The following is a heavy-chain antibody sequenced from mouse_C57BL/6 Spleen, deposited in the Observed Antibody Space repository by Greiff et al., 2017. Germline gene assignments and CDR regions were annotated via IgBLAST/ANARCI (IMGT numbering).Heavy chain of an antibody. J-gene: IGHJ2*01. CDR2: IDPETGGT. CDR1: GYTFTDYE. D-gene: IGHD4-1*01. V-gene: IGHV1-15*01. Sequence: VQLVESGAELVRPGASVTLSCKASGYTFTDYEMHWVKQTPVHGLEWIGAIDPETGGTAYNQKFKGKAILTADKSSSTAYMELRSLTSEDSAVYYCLTGTTFFDYWGQGTTLTVSS. CDR3: LTGTTFFDY.